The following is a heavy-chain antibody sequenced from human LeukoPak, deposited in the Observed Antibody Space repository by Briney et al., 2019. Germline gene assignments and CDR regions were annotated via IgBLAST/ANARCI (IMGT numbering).Heavy chain of an antibody. J-gene: IGHJ5*01. CDR2: FDPEEGEK. V-gene: IGHV1-24*01. D-gene: IGHD6-6*01. Sequence: ASVKVSCKVSGYTLSELSMHWVRQAPGKGLEWMGGFDPEEGEKIYAQKFQGRVTMTEDTSTDTAYMELSSLRSEDTTVYFCATERSVSSRSSDNWFDSWGQGTLVIVSS. CDR1: GYTLSELS. CDR3: ATERSVSSRSSDNWFDS.